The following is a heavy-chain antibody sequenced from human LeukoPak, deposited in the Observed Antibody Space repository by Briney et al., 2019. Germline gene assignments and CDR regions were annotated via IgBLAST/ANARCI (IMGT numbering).Heavy chain of an antibody. V-gene: IGHV3-30*02. CDR1: GFTFSSYG. D-gene: IGHD2-15*01. J-gene: IGHJ4*02. Sequence: PGGSLRLSCAASGFTFSSYGMHWVRQAPGKGLEWVAFIRYDGSNKYYADSVKGRFTISRDNSKNTLYLQMNSLRAEDTAVYYCAKEGGDIVVVVAAGFDSWGQGTLVTVSS. CDR3: AKEGGDIVVVVAAGFDS. CDR2: IRYDGSNK.